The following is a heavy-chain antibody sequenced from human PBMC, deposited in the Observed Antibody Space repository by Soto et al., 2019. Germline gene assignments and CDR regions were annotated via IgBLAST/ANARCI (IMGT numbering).Heavy chain of an antibody. J-gene: IGHJ5*02. CDR1: GGPISACDDY. Sequence: SETLSLTWTVSGGPISACDDYWNWIRQPPGKGVEWIGYMYYTGTAKYYPSLKSRVTLSVDTSNNRFSLNLTSGTAADTAAYYCARGGCFTPGRQGTLDTVSS. V-gene: IGHV4-30-4*01. D-gene: IGHD6-19*01. CDR2: MYYTGTA. CDR3: ARGGCFTP.